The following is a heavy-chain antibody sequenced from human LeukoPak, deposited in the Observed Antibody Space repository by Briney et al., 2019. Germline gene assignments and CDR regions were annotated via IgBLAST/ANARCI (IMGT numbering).Heavy chain of an antibody. Sequence: PGGSLRLSCAVSVFTLDDFAMHWVRQAPGKGLEWVSTINXXXXGXXXADSVKGRFTTSRDTAKKSLYLQMNSLSTDDTALYFXVXGGHDYWGQGTLVTVSS. J-gene: IGHJ4*02. V-gene: IGHV3-9*01. CDR2: INXXXXGX. CDR1: VFTLDDFA. D-gene: IGHD3-16*01. CDR3: VXGGHDY.